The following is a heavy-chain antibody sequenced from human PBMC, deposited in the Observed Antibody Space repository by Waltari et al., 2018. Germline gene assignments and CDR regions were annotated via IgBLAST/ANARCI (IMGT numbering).Heavy chain of an antibody. V-gene: IGHV3-43D*04. CDR3: GVHCSSTSCLVDY. Sequence: EVQRVESGGVVVQPGGSLRLSCAASGFTFDGYAVHWVRQVPRKGLEVVALISWDGGSTYYADSVKGRFTISRDNSKNSLYLQMNSLRAEDTALYYCGVHCSSTSCLVDYWGQGTLVTVSS. CDR2: ISWDGGST. CDR1: GFTFDGYA. D-gene: IGHD2-2*01. J-gene: IGHJ4*02.